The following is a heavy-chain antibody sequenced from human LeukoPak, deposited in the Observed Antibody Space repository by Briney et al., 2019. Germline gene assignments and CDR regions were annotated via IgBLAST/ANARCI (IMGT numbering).Heavy chain of an antibody. CDR3: AKMGDYYGSIHSFDY. CDR2: ISGSGGST. V-gene: IGHV3-23*01. D-gene: IGHD3-10*01. J-gene: IGHJ4*02. CDR1: GFTFSSYA. Sequence: GGSLRLSCAASGFTFSSYAMSWVRQAPGKGLEWVPAISGSGGSTYYADSVKGRFTISRDSSKNTLYLQMNSLRAEDTAVYYCAKMGDYYGSIHSFDYWGQGTLVTVSS.